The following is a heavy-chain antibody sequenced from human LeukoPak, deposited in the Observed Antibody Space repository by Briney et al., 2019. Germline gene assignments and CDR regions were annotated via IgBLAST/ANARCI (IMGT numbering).Heavy chain of an antibody. J-gene: IGHJ4*02. V-gene: IGHV1-69*04. Sequence: SVKVSCKASGGTFSSYAISWVRQAPGQGLEWMGRIIPILGIANYAQKFQGRVTITADKSTSTAYMELSSLRSEDTAVYYCARDLSSLYVATTHSWGQGTLVTVPS. CDR1: GGTFSSYA. CDR2: IIPILGIA. CDR3: ARDLSSLYVATTHS. D-gene: IGHD5-12*01.